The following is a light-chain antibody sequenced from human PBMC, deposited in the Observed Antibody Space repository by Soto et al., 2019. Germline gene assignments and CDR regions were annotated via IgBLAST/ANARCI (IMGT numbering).Light chain of an antibody. J-gene: IGLJ2*01. V-gene: IGLV1-44*01. CDR2: TTS. CDR3: AAWDDSLNGVV. Sequence: QLVLTQPPSASGTPGQRVTVSCSGSSSNIGSNTVNWYQQLPGAAPKLLIYTTSQRPSGVPDRFSGSKSGTSASLAISGLQSEDEADYYCAAWDDSLNGVVFGGGTKLTVL. CDR1: SSNIGSNT.